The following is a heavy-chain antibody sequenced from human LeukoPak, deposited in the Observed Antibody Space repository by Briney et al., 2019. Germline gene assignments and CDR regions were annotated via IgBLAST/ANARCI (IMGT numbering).Heavy chain of an antibody. Sequence: SETLSLTCAVYGGSFSGYYWSWIRQPPGKGLEWIGEINHSGSTNYNPSLKSRVTISVGTSKNQFSLKLSSVTAADTAVYYCARVARYDYVWGSYRTVYYFDYWGQGTLVTVSS. CDR2: INHSGST. V-gene: IGHV4-34*01. CDR1: GGSFSGYY. D-gene: IGHD3-16*02. J-gene: IGHJ4*02. CDR3: ARVARYDYVWGSYRTVYYFDY.